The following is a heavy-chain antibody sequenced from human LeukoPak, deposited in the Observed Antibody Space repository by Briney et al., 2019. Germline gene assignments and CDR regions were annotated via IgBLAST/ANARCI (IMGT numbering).Heavy chain of an antibody. CDR2: IYSSVT. CDR3: ARRAGAYSHPYDY. Sequence: GGSLRLSCTVSGFTVSSNSMSWVRQAPGKGLEWASFIYSSVTHYSDSVKGRFTISRDNSRNTLFLQMNSLRAEDTAVYYCARRAGAYSHPYDYWGQGTLVTVSS. CDR1: GFTVSSNS. V-gene: IGHV3-53*01. D-gene: IGHD4/OR15-4a*01. J-gene: IGHJ4*02.